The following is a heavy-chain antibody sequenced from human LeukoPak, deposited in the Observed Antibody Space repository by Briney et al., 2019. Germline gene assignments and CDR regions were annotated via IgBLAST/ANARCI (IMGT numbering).Heavy chain of an antibody. D-gene: IGHD3-10*01. Sequence: ASVKVSCKASGYTFTSYHMHWVRQAPGQGLEWVGIINPSGGGATYAQKFQGRVTMTRDTSTTTVYMELSSLASEDTAVYYCARGLGSGSYYGSWGQGTLVTVSS. V-gene: IGHV1-46*01. CDR1: GYTFTSYH. CDR2: INPSGGGA. J-gene: IGHJ5*02. CDR3: ARGLGSGSYYGS.